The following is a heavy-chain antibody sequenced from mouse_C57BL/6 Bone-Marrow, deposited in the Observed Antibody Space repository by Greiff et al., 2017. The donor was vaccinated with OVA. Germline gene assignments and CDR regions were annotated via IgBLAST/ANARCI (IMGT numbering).Heavy chain of an antibody. J-gene: IGHJ3*01. V-gene: IGHV1-50*01. CDR2: IDPSDSYT. D-gene: IGHD3-3*01. CDR1: GYTFTSYW. Sequence: VQLQQPGAELVKPGASVKLSCKASGYTFTSYWMQWVKQRPGQGLEWIGEIDPSDSYTNYNQKFKGKATLTVDTSSSTAYMQLSSLTSEDSAVYYCARGDGDWFAYWGQGTLVTVSA. CDR3: ARGDGDWFAY.